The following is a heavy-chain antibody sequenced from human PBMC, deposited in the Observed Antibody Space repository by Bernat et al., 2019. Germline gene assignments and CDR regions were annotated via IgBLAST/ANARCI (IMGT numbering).Heavy chain of an antibody. Sequence: QVQLVESGGGLVKPGGSLRLSCAASGFTFSDYYMSWIRQAPGKGLEWVSYISSSSSYTNYADSVKGRFTISRDNAKNSLYLQMNSLRAEDTAVYYCAREGADSSGGSCPPIFFDYWGQGTLVTVSS. CDR2: ISSSSSYT. V-gene: IGHV3-11*06. CDR3: AREGADSSGGSCPPIFFDY. CDR1: GFTFSDYY. J-gene: IGHJ4*02. D-gene: IGHD2-15*01.